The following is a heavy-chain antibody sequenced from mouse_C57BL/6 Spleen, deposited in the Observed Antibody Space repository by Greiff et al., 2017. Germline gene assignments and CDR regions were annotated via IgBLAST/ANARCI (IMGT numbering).Heavy chain of an antibody. J-gene: IGHJ2*01. D-gene: IGHD1-1*01. Sequence: SDAELVKPGASVKISCKVSGYTFTDHTIHWMKQRPEQGLEWIGYIYPRDGSTKYNEKFKGKATLTADKSSSTAYMQLNSLTSEDSAVYFCARGIYYYGSSYEEFDYWGQGTTLTVS. CDR1: GYTFTDHT. CDR3: ARGIYYYGSSYEEFDY. V-gene: IGHV1-78*01. CDR2: IYPRDGST.